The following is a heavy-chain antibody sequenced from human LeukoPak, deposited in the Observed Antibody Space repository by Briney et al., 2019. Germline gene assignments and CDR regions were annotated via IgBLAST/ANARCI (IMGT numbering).Heavy chain of an antibody. CDR3: ARGGYGSGTYLYVAAQIDY. Sequence: GASVKVSCKASGYTFTGYYMHWVRQAPGQGLEWMGWINPNSGGTNYAQKFQGRVTMTRDTSINTAYMELSRLRSDDTAVYYCARGGYGSGTYLYVAAQIDYWGRGTLVTVSS. CDR1: GYTFTGYY. D-gene: IGHD3-10*01. CDR2: INPNSGGT. J-gene: IGHJ4*02. V-gene: IGHV1-2*02.